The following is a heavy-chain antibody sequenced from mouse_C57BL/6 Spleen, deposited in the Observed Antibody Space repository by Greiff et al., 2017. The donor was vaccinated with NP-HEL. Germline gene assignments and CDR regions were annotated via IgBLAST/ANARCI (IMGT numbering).Heavy chain of an antibody. CDR1: GFTFSDYY. D-gene: IGHD4-1*01. CDR3: ARTGTREAYYFDY. V-gene: IGHV5-16*01. J-gene: IGHJ2*01. Sequence: EVQRVESEGGLVQPGSSMKLSCTASGFTFSDYYMAWVRQVPEKGLEWVANINYDGSSTYYLDSLKSRFIISRDNAKNILYLQMSSLKSEDTATYYCARTGTREAYYFDYWGQGTTLTVSS. CDR2: INYDGSST.